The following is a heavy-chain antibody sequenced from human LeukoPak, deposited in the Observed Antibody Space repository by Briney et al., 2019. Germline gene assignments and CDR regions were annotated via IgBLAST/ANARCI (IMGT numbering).Heavy chain of an antibody. D-gene: IGHD2-21*02. V-gene: IGHV1-46*01. CDR3: ARAYCGGDCYPTYYYYMDV. J-gene: IGHJ6*03. Sequence: ASVKVSCKASGYTFTSYYMHWVRQAPGQGLEWMGIINPSGGSTSYAQKFQGRVAMTRDTSTSTVYMELGSLRSEDTAVYYCARAYCGGDCYPTYYYYMDVWGKGTTVTISS. CDR1: GYTFTSYY. CDR2: INPSGGST.